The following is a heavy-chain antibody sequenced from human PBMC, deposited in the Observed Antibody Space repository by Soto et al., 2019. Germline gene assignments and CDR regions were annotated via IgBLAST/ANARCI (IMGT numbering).Heavy chain of an antibody. Sequence: EVQLVESGGGLVQPGGSLRLSCAASGFTFSSYAMSWVRQAPGKGLEWVSAISGSGGSTYYADSVKGRFTISRDNSKNTLYLQMNSLRAEDTAVYYCAKTGPVATNSPYYFDYWGQGTLVTVSS. D-gene: IGHD5-12*01. CDR1: GFTFSSYA. CDR2: ISGSGGST. V-gene: IGHV3-23*04. CDR3: AKTGPVATNSPYYFDY. J-gene: IGHJ4*02.